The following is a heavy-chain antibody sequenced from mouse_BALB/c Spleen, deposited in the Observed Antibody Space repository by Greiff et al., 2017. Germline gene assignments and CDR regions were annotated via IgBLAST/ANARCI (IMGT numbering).Heavy chain of an antibody. CDR3: ARADSSAMDY. V-gene: IGHV5-17*02. CDR1: GFTFSSFG. D-gene: IGHD3-2*01. J-gene: IGHJ4*01. CDR2: ISSGSSTI. Sequence: EVQVVESGGGLVQPGGSRKLSCAASGFTFSSFGMHWVRQAPEKGLEWVAYISSGSSTIYYADTVKGRFTISRDNPKNTLFLQMTSLRSEDTAMYYCARADSSAMDYWGQGTSVTVSS.